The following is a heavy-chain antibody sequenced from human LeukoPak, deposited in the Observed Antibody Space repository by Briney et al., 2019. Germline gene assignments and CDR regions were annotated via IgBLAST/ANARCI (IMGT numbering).Heavy chain of an antibody. V-gene: IGHV1-69*04. CDR1: GGTFSSYA. CDR3: ARVEGPTVNTMYYDL. D-gene: IGHD4-11*01. CDR2: IIPILGIA. J-gene: IGHJ4*02. Sequence: SVKVSCKASGGTFSSYAISWVRQAPGQGLEWMGRIIPILGIANYAQKFQGRVTITADKSTSTAYMELSSLRAEDTAVYYCARVEGPTVNTMYYDLWGQGTLVTVSS.